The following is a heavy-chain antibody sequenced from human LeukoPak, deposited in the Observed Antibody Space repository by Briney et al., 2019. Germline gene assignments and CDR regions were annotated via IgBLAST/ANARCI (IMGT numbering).Heavy chain of an antibody. CDR3: AKDEGGPTVSDY. D-gene: IGHD4-11*01. V-gene: IGHV3-30*02. CDR1: GFIFSNCA. J-gene: IGHJ4*02. Sequence: GGSLRLSCAASGFIFSNCAMHWVRQAPGKGLEWVAFIPYDGNSEYYADSVKGRFTISRDNSKNTLYLQMNSLRTEDTALYYCAKDEGGPTVSDYWGQGTLVTVSS. CDR2: IPYDGNSE.